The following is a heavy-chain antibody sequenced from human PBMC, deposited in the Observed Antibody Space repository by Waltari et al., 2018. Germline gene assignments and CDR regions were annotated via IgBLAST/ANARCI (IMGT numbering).Heavy chain of an antibody. J-gene: IGHJ4*02. Sequence: AEVKEPGESLKISCKGSGYTFTTYWIAWVRQVPGKGLEWMGIIFPGDSDTRYSPSFQGQITISVDNSVSTAYLQWSSLKASDTAIYFCARRVHVLGAPFEYWGQGTLVTVSS. CDR1: GYTFTTYW. CDR2: IFPGDSDT. D-gene: IGHD3-16*01. V-gene: IGHV5-51*03. CDR3: ARRVHVLGAPFEY.